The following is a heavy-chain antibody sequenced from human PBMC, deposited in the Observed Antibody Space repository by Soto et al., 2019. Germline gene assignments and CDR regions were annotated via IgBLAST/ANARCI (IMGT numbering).Heavy chain of an antibody. CDR1: GFTFSSYS. CDR3: ARGGIMITFGGVIYY. CDR2: ISSSSSTI. V-gene: IGHV3-48*02. D-gene: IGHD3-16*02. J-gene: IGHJ4*02. Sequence: GGSLRLSCAASGFTFSSYSMNWVRQAPGKGLEWVSYISSSSSTIYYADSVKGRFTISRDNAKNSLYLQMNSLRDEDTAVYYSARGGIMITFGGVIYYWGQGTLVTAPQ.